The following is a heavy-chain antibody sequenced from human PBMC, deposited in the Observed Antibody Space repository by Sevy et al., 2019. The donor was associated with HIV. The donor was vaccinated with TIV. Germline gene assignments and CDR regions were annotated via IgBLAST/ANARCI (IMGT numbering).Heavy chain of an antibody. CDR2: IYYSGST. V-gene: IGHV4-31*03. CDR3: VREGYSYGHSDAFDI. J-gene: IGHJ3*02. D-gene: IGHD5-18*01. CDR1: GGSISSGGYY. Sequence: SETLSLTCTVSGGSISSGGYYWSWIRQHPGKGLEWIGYIYYSGSTYYNPSLKSRVTISVDTSKNQFSLKLSSVTAADTAVYYCVREGYSYGHSDAFDIWGQGTMVTVSS.